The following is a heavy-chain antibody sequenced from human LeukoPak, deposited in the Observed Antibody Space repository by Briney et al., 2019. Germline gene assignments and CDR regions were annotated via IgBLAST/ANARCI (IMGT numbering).Heavy chain of an antibody. J-gene: IGHJ6*02. V-gene: IGHV4-31*03. CDR3: ARGGNGAAAGPHYYYYYGMDV. CDR1: GGSISSGGYY. D-gene: IGHD6-13*01. CDR2: IYYSGST. Sequence: TTSETLSLTCTVSGGSISSGGYYWSWIRQHPGKGLEWIGYIYYSGSTYYNPSLKSRVTISVDTSKNQFSLKLSSVTAADTAVYYCARGGNGAAAGPHYYYYYGMDVWGQGTTVTVSS.